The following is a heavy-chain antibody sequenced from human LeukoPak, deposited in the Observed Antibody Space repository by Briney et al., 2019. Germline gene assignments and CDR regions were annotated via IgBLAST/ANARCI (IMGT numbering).Heavy chain of an antibody. CDR1: GFTFSAYN. D-gene: IGHD4-11*01. CDR2: ISSSSSYI. Sequence: TGGSLRLSCAASGFTFSAYNMNWVREAPGKGLEWVSSISSSSSYIYYADSVKGRFTISRDNAKNSLYLQMNSLRAEDTAVYYCAREGTTVRPFAIDYWGQGTLVTDPS. CDR3: AREGTTVRPFAIDY. J-gene: IGHJ4*02. V-gene: IGHV3-21*01.